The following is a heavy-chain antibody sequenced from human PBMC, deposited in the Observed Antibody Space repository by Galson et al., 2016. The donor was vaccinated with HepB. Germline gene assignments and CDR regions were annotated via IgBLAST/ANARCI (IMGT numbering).Heavy chain of an antibody. CDR2: MKGDETQK. Sequence: SLRLSCAVSEFTLRYHWMNWVRQAPGKGLEWVATMKGDETQKRYVDSVKGRFTLSRGNAESSLFLQMDSLRAEDTAVYYCARLGGSGWTSDFWGQGTLVTVSS. J-gene: IGHJ4*02. CDR3: ARLGGSGWTSDF. CDR1: EFTLRYHW. D-gene: IGHD6-19*01. V-gene: IGHV3-7*01.